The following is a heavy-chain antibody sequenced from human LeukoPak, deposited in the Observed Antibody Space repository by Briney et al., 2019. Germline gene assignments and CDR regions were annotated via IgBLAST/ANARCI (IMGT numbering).Heavy chain of an antibody. CDR1: GYAFTGYY. J-gene: IGHJ3*02. CDR2: INPNSGGT. CDR3: ARDLSGWDAFDI. D-gene: IGHD6-19*01. Sequence: ASVKVSCKASGYAFTGYYMHWVRQAPGQGLEWMGWINPNSGGTNYAQKFQGRVTMTRDTSISTAYMELSRLRSDGTAVYYCARDLSGWDAFDIWGQGTMVTVSS. V-gene: IGHV1-2*02.